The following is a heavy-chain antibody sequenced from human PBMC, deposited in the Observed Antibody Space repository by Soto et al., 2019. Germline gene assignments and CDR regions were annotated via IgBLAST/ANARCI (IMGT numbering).Heavy chain of an antibody. CDR3: ASALGPLDY. CDR2: ISYDGSNK. Sequence: QVQLVESGGGVVQPGRSLRLSCAASGFTFSSYAMHWVRQAPGKGLEWVAVISYDGSNKYYADSVKGRFTISRDNSKNTLYLQMNSLRAEDTAVYYGASALGPLDYWGQGTLVTVSS. CDR1: GFTFSSYA. J-gene: IGHJ4*02. V-gene: IGHV3-30-3*01.